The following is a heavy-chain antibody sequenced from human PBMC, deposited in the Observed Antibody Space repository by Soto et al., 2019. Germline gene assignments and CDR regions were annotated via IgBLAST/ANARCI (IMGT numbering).Heavy chain of an antibody. CDR3: ARQQYSIGRQYYFDF. CDR1: GYRFVDFW. Sequence: EVQLVQSGAEVKRPGDSLRISCKTSGYRFVDFWIGWVRQMPGKGLEWMGIIYPGDSETKYSPSFQGQVTISAEKSTNTAYLQWNTLKASDTALYYCARQQYSIGRQYYFDFWGQGSLVTVSS. V-gene: IGHV5-51*01. J-gene: IGHJ4*02. D-gene: IGHD3-22*01. CDR2: IYPGDSET.